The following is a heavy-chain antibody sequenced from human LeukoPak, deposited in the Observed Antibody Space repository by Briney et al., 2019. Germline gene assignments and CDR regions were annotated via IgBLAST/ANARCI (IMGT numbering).Heavy chain of an antibody. CDR2: INSDGSST. Sequence: GGTLRLSCAASGFTFSSYWMHWVPQAPGKGLVWVSRINSDGSSTSYADSVKGRFTISRDNAKNTLYLQMNSLRAEDTAVYYCGRGYSYGFFDYWGQGTLVTVSS. CDR1: GFTFSSYW. CDR3: GRGYSYGFFDY. V-gene: IGHV3-74*01. D-gene: IGHD5-18*01. J-gene: IGHJ4*02.